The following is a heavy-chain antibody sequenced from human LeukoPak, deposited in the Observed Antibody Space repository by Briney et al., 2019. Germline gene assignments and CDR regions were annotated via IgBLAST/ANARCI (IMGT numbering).Heavy chain of an antibody. V-gene: IGHV4-34*01. CDR2: INDGGDT. Sequence: SETLSPTCGVYGGSFSGYDWSWVRQPPGKGLEWIGEINDGGDTNYNPSLKSRVTMSVDTSKNQFSLKLRSVTAADTAVYYCARGLGWKVATMGLFFMDVWGEGTTVTVSS. D-gene: IGHD5-24*01. CDR3: ARGLGWKVATMGLFFMDV. J-gene: IGHJ6*03. CDR1: GGSFSGYD.